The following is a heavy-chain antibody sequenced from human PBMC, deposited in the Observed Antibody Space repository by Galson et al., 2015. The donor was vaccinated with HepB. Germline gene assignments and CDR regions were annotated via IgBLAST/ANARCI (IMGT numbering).Heavy chain of an antibody. CDR2: LSWNSGSY. J-gene: IGHJ3*01. CDR3: AKDRWDLLRMGAFDV. Sequence: SLRLSCAASGFTFDNFAMHWVRQVPGKGLEWVSGLSWNSGSYGYADSVKGRFTISRDNSRNSLCLQMNSLRPEDTAVYYCAKDRWDLLRMGAFDVWGQGTLVTVSS. CDR1: GFTFDNFA. D-gene: IGHD2-8*01. V-gene: IGHV3-9*01.